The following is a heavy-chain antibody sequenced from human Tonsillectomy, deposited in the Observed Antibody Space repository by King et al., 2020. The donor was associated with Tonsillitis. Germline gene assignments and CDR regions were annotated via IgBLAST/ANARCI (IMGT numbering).Heavy chain of an antibody. CDR3: AKDLRRELLYDACDI. CDR1: GFTFSSFA. D-gene: IGHD1-26*01. V-gene: IGHV3-23*04. Sequence: VQLVESGGGLVQPGGSLRLSCAASGFTFSSFAMSWVRQAPGKGLEWVSTINTGGDSTYDADSVRGRFANSRDNSKNTLYLQMNSLRAEDTAVYYCAKDLRRELLYDACDIWGQGTMVTVSS. CDR2: INTGGDST. J-gene: IGHJ3*02.